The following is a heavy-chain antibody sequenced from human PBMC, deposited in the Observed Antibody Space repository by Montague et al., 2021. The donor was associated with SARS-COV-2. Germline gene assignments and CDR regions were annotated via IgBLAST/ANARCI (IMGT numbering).Heavy chain of an antibody. D-gene: IGHD1-20*01. Sequence: SETLSLTCTVSGGSISGYYWSWFRQSAGKGLEWIGRINNSGSTSYNPSLKSRVTMSVDTSKNQFSLKLRSVTVSDTAGYYCVRVQGGSKWNCPDIWGQGTLVTVSS. CDR2: INNSGST. V-gene: IGHV4-4*07. J-gene: IGHJ4*02. CDR3: VRVQGGSKWNCPDI. CDR1: GGSISGYY.